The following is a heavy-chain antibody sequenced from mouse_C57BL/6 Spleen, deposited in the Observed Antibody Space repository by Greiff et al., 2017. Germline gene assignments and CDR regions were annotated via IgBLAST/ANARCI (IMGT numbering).Heavy chain of an antibody. Sequence: VQLQQSGAELVKPGASVKLSCKASGYTFTSYWMQWVKQRPGQGLEWIGEIDPSDSYTNYNQKFKGKATLTVDTSSSTAYMQLSSLTSEDSAVYYCARRAGYDYDWFAYWGQGTLVTVSA. D-gene: IGHD2-4*01. CDR1: GYTFTSYW. V-gene: IGHV1-50*01. CDR2: IDPSDSYT. J-gene: IGHJ3*01. CDR3: ARRAGYDYDWFAY.